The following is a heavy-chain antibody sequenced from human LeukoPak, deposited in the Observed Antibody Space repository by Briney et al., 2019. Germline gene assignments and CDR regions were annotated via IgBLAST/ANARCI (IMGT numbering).Heavy chain of an antibody. Sequence: GESLKISCDGSGYSFTSNWISWVRQMPGKGLEWMGRIDPSDSHINYSPSFQGHVIISVDKSIGTAYLQWSSLRASDTAMYYCARQGRGSYRRDFDYWGQGTPVTVSS. CDR1: GYSFTSNW. V-gene: IGHV5-10-1*01. D-gene: IGHD1-26*01. CDR2: IDPSDSHI. J-gene: IGHJ4*02. CDR3: ARQGRGSYRRDFDY.